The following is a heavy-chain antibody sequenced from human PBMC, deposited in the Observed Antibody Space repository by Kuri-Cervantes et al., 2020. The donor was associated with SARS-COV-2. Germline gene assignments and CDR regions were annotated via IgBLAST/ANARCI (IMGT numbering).Heavy chain of an antibody. J-gene: IGHJ4*02. Sequence: SETLSLTCAVSGYSISSGYYWGWIRQSPGKGLEWIGSIYHSGSTYYNPSLKRRVTISVDTSKNQFSLKLSSVTAADTAVYYCARARIAAAFVDYWGQGTLVTVSS. CDR3: ARARIAAAFVDY. CDR1: GYSISSGYY. CDR2: IYHSGST. D-gene: IGHD6-13*01. V-gene: IGHV4-38-2*01.